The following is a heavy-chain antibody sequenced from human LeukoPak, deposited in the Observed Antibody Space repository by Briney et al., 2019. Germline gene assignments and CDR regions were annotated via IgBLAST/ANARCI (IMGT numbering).Heavy chain of an antibody. J-gene: IGHJ6*02. V-gene: IGHV4-34*01. CDR2: INHSGST. CDR1: GGSFSGYY. Sequence: SETLSLTCAVYGGSFSGYYWSWIRQPPGKGLEWIGEINHSGSTNYNPSLKSRVTISVDTSKNQFSLKLSSVTAADTAVYYCARLGGSGRYYYGMDVWGQGTTVTVSS. D-gene: IGHD3-10*01. CDR3: ARLGGSGRYYYGMDV.